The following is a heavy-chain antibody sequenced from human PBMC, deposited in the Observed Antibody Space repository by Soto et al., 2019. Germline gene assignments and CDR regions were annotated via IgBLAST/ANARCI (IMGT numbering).Heavy chain of an antibody. CDR1: GGSISSYY. D-gene: IGHD3-9*01. J-gene: IGHJ4*02. V-gene: IGHV4-59*01. Sequence: LSLTCTVSGGSISSYYWSWIRQPPGKGLEWIGYIYYSGSTNYNPSLKSRVTISVDTSKNQFSLKLSSVTAADTAVYYCARVSWVGTYYDILTGYRYFDYWGQGTLVTVSS. CDR2: IYYSGST. CDR3: ARVSWVGTYYDILTGYRYFDY.